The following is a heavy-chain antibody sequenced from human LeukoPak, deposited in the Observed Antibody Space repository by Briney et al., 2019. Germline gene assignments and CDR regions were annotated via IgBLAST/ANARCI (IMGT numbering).Heavy chain of an antibody. D-gene: IGHD4-11*01. CDR3: AALSNYDWYNWLDP. CDR1: GHTPTSFD. V-gene: IGHV1-8*02. Sequence: VASVKVSCKASGHTPTSFDVNWVRQATGQGLEWMGWMNTDTGYTGFAQKFKGRVTMTWNTSINTAYLELSSLESEDTGIYYCAALSNYDWYNWLDPWGQGTLVTVSS. CDR2: MNTDTGYT. J-gene: IGHJ5*02.